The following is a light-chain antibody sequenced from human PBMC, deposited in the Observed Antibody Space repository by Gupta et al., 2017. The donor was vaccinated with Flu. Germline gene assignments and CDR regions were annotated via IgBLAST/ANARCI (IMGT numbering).Light chain of an antibody. J-gene: IGKJ3*01. V-gene: IGKV1-13*02. CDR2: DVS. CDR3: KQINT. CDR1: QGMSSG. Sequence: AIQLTQSPSSLSASVGDRVTLTCRPSQGMSSGLAWFQQNPGKPPKLLIYDVSTLYRGVSPRFSGSGSGTDFTLTINSLQPEDFATYYCKQINTFGPGTKVDFK.